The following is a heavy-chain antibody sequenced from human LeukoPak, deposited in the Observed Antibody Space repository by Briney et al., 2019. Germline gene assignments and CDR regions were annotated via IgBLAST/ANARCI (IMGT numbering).Heavy chain of an antibody. V-gene: IGHV4-59*01. CDR2: IFYSGST. J-gene: IGHJ3*02. CDR3: ARGFSKYPTYHAFDI. CDR1: AGPISGYY. Sequence: PSETLSLTCTVSAGPISGYYWNWIRQPPGKGLEWIGYIFYSGSTDYNPSLKSRVTISVDTSKNQFSLKLSSVTAEDTAVYYCARGFSKYPTYHAFDIWGQGTMVTVSS. D-gene: IGHD2-2*02.